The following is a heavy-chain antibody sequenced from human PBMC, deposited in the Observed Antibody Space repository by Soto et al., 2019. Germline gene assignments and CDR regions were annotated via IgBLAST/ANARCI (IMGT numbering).Heavy chain of an antibody. V-gene: IGHV4-4*08. J-gene: IGHJ4*02. CDR3: AREVVGNTWPGIFDS. CDR2: VYTSGST. CDR1: DDSIGPYY. Sequence: ETLSLTCSISDDSIGPYYWTWIRQTPRKELQWIGYVYTSGSTKYNSSLKSRVTISLDASNSQFSLTMSSVTAADTGVYYCAREVVGNTWPGIFDSWGRGTLVTVCS.